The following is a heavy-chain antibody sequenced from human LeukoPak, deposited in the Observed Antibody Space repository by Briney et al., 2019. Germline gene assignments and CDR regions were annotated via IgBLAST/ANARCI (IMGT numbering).Heavy chain of an antibody. D-gene: IGHD3-9*01. CDR3: ARRYNILTGSLF. J-gene: IGHJ4*02. Sequence: GASVKVSCKASGYTFTDYYVNWVRQAPGQGLEWMGWINPNSGDTNYAETFQGRVTMTRDTSISTAYMELNRLRSDDTAVYYCARRYNILTGSLFWGQGTLVTVSS. CDR1: GYTFTDYY. V-gene: IGHV1-2*02. CDR2: INPNSGDT.